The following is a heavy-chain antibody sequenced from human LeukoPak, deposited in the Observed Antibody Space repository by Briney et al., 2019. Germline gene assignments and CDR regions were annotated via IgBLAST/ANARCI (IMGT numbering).Heavy chain of an antibody. V-gene: IGHV1-69*01. Sequence: GSSVKVSCKASGGTFSSYVISWVRQAPGQGLEWMGGIIPIFGTANYAQKFQGRVTITADESTSTAYMELSSLRSEDTAVYYCARDSFPRSSSWYYYYYGMDVWGQGTTVTVSS. J-gene: IGHJ6*02. CDR1: GGTFSSYV. CDR3: ARDSFPRSSSWYYYYYGMDV. CDR2: IIPIFGTA. D-gene: IGHD6-13*01.